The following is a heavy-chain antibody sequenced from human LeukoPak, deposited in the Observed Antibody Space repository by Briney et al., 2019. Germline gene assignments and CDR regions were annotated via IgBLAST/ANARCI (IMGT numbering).Heavy chain of an antibody. V-gene: IGHV5-51*01. J-gene: IGHJ4*02. CDR1: GYSFTSYW. D-gene: IGHD2-2*01. CDR2: IYPGDSGT. Sequence: GESLKISCKGSGYSFTSYWIGWVRQMPGKGLEWMGIIYPGDSGTRYSPSFQGQVTISADKSISTAYLQWSSLKASDTAMYYCARSRPDIVVVPAAPFDYWGQGTLVTVSS. CDR3: ARSRPDIVVVPAAPFDY.